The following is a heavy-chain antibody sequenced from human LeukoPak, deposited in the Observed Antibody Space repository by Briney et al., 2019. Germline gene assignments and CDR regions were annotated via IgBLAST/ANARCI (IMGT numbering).Heavy chain of an antibody. J-gene: IGHJ4*02. CDR1: GFTFSSYN. V-gene: IGHV3-21*01. CDR2: ISSSSTYI. Sequence: GSLRLSCAASGFTFSSYNINWVRQAPGKGLEWVASISSSSTYIYYADSLMGRFTISRDNAKNSLYLQMNSLRAEDTAVYYCARRVRDDTSGYLYYFDYWGQGTLVTVSS. CDR3: ARRVRDDTSGYLYYFDY. D-gene: IGHD3-22*01.